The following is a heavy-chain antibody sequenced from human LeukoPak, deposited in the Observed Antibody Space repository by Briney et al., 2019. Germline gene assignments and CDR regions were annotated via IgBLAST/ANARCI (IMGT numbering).Heavy chain of an antibody. V-gene: IGHV3-48*03. Sequence: PGGSLRLSCVASGFTFSSYELNWVRQAPGKGLEWVSYISGRGSTIYYADSVKGRFTLSRDNAKNSLYLQLNSLRAEDTAVYFCARLSGGATYFDYWGQGTLVTVSS. J-gene: IGHJ4*02. CDR1: GFTFSSYE. D-gene: IGHD1-26*01. CDR2: ISGRGSTI. CDR3: ARLSGGATYFDY.